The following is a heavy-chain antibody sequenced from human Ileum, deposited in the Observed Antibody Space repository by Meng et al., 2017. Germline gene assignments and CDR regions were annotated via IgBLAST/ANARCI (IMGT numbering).Heavy chain of an antibody. Sequence: ASVKVSCKASGYSLTSHYMHWVRRAPGQGLEWMGFINPAGGGVTYAQRFKDRVTVTRDLSTNTVYMELRSLKSDDTAVYFCARAWSNAYDIWGQGTKVTVSS. CDR1: GYSLTSHY. J-gene: IGHJ3*02. V-gene: IGHV1-46*01. CDR3: ARAWSNAYDI. D-gene: IGHD3-3*01. CDR2: INPAGGGV.